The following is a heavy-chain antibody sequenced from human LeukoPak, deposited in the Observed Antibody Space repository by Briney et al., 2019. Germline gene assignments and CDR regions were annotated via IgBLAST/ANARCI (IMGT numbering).Heavy chain of an antibody. Sequence: SETLPLTCSVSGGSIHSYYWSWIRQPPGKGLEGIGYIYSSGSTNYNPSLKSRVTISVDTSTNQFSLKLSSVTAADTAVYYCARRARGTYGHYFDYWGQGTLVTVSS. D-gene: IGHD3-10*01. CDR2: IYSSGST. V-gene: IGHV4-59*08. J-gene: IGHJ4*02. CDR3: ARRARGTYGHYFDY. CDR1: GGSIHSYY.